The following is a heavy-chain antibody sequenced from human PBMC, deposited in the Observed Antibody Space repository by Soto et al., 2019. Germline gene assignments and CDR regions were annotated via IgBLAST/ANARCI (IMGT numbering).Heavy chain of an antibody. CDR2: INHSGST. D-gene: IGHD6-13*01. CDR1: GGCVWSYY. J-gene: IGHJ6*02. CDR3: ARWRSSSWYRNYYYGMDV. V-gene: IGHV4-34*01. Sequence: SGSLSVTSAVYGGCVWSYYWSWIRKHPGKGLEWIGEINHSGSTNYNPSLKSRVTISVDTSKNQFSLKLSSVTAADTAVYYCARWRSSSWYRNYYYGMDVWGQGTTVTVSS.